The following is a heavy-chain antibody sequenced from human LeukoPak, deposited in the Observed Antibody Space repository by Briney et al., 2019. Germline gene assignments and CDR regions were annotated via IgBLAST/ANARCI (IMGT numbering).Heavy chain of an antibody. CDR3: ACPIVAGGMDV. D-gene: IGHD2-15*01. CDR1: GGSFSGYY. J-gene: IGHJ6*02. CDR2: INHSGST. Sequence: PSETLSLTCAVYGGSFSGYYRSWIRQPPGKGLGWIGEINHSGSTNYNPSLKSRVTISVDTSKNQFSLKLSSVTAADTAVYYCACPIVAGGMDVWGQGTTVTVSS. V-gene: IGHV4-34*01.